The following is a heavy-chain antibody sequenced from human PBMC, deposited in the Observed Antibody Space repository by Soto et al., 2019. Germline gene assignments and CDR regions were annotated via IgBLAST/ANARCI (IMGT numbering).Heavy chain of an antibody. Sequence: ASVKVSCKASGYTFTVYGFSWVRQAPGQGLEWLGWISAYNGNTNYAQRLQGRVTMTTDSSTSTAYMELRNLRSDDTAVYYCARDPGYSSGLYRTGISYFDHWRQAALVSGS. CDR1: GYTFTVYG. V-gene: IGHV1-18*01. D-gene: IGHD6-19*01. CDR3: ARDPGYSSGLYRTGISYFDH. CDR2: ISAYNGNT. J-gene: IGHJ4*02.